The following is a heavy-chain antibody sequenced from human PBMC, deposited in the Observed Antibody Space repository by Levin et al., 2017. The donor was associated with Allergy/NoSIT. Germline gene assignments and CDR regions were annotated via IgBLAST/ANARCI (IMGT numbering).Heavy chain of an antibody. D-gene: IGHD3-16*02. CDR3: ARDIMITFGGVIAAPGYYGMDV. V-gene: IGHV3-30-3*01. CDR1: GFTFSSYA. CDR2: ISYDGSNK. J-gene: IGHJ6*02. Sequence: PGGSLRLSCAASGFTFSSYAMHWVRQAPGKGLEWVAVISYDGSNKYYADSVKGRFTISRDNSKNTLYLQMNSLRAEDTAVYYCARDIMITFGGVIAAPGYYGMDVWGQGTTVTVSS.